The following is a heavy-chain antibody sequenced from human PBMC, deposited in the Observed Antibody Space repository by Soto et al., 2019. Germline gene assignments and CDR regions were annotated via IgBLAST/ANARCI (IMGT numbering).Heavy chain of an antibody. CDR2: IYYSGKT. Sequence: SETLSLTCTVSGGSISSGPYSWSWIRQPPGKGLEWLGYIYYSGKTDYNPSLRSRVTISVDRSKNQFSLILTSVTAADSAVYFCARGCSSASCYTGFDPWGQGNLVTVSS. J-gene: IGHJ5*02. CDR1: GGSISSGPYS. V-gene: IGHV4-30-2*01. D-gene: IGHD2-2*02. CDR3: ARGCSSASCYTGFDP.